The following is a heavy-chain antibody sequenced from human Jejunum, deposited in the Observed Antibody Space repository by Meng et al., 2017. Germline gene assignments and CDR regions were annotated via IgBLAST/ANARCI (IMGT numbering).Heavy chain of an antibody. Sequence: QVKLQQWGAGLLKPSETLSLTCAVYGGSISDYYWTWIRQPPGKGLEWIGEINDNGRTNYNPSLKSRVTISVDTPKSQFYLRVSSVTAADTAVYYCARGNEYSNYGADFWGQGTLVTVSS. CDR2: INDNGRT. V-gene: IGHV4-34*01. J-gene: IGHJ4*02. CDR3: ARGNEYSNYGADF. CDR1: GGSISDYY. D-gene: IGHD4-11*01.